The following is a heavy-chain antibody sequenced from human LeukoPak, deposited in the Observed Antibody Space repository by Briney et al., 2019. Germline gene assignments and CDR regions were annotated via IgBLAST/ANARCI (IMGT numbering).Heavy chain of an antibody. V-gene: IGHV3-48*01. CDR3: ARAHPGDYSDFQFDY. CDR1: GFTFSSFS. CDR2: ISSTSSTI. Sequence: PGGSLRLSCAASGFTFSSFSMNWVRQAPGKGLEWVPYISSTSSTIYYADSVKGRFTISRDNAKNSLYLQMNSLRAEDTAVYYCARAHPGDYSDFQFDYWGQGTLVTVSS. J-gene: IGHJ4*02. D-gene: IGHD4-11*01.